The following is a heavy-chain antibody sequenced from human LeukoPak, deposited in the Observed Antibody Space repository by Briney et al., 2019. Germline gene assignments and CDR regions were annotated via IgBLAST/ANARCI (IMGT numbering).Heavy chain of an antibody. CDR2: INHSGST. Sequence: SETLSLTCAVYGGSFSGYYWSWIRQTPGKGLEWIGEINHSGSTNYSPSLKNRVTISVDTSKNQFSLKLSSVTAADTAVYYCARVGDCSGGGCYRNYFDYWGQGTLVTVSS. V-gene: IGHV4-34*01. D-gene: IGHD2-15*01. CDR3: ARVGDCSGGGCYRNYFDY. J-gene: IGHJ4*02. CDR1: GGSFSGYY.